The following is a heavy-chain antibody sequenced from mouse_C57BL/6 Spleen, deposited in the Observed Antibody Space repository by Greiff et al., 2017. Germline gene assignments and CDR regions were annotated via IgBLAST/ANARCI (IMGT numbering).Heavy chain of an antibody. CDR3: ARDSSGYVGCAMDY. J-gene: IGHJ4*01. CDR1: GFTFSDYY. CDR2: INDDGSST. Sequence: EVQGVESEGGLVQPGSSLKLSCTASGFTFSDYYMAWVRQVTEKGLEWVANINDDGSSTYYPDSLKSRFIISRDNAKTLLYLQMSSLKSEDTATYYWARDSSGYVGCAMDYWGQGTSVTVSS. V-gene: IGHV5-16*01. D-gene: IGHD3-2*02.